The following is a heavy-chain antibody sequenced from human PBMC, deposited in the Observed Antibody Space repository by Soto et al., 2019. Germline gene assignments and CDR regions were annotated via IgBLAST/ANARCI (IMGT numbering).Heavy chain of an antibody. CDR1: GGSISSGGYS. J-gene: IGHJ6*02. V-gene: IGHV4-30-2*01. D-gene: IGHD4-17*01. Sequence: QLQLQESGSGLVKPSQTLSLTCAVSGGSISSGGYSWSWIRQPPGKGLEWIGYIYHSGSTYYNPSIKSRVTISVDRSKNQVSLKLSSVTAADTAVYYCARAHYGDYGYGMDVWGQGTTVTVSS. CDR2: IYHSGST. CDR3: ARAHYGDYGYGMDV.